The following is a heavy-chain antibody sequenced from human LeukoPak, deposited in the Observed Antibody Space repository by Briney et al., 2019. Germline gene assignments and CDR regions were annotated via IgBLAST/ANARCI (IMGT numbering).Heavy chain of an antibody. CDR2: ISGSGGST. CDR1: GFTFSSYA. D-gene: IGHD6-13*01. V-gene: IGHV3-23*01. J-gene: IGHJ5*02. CDR3: AKDGPYYSSSWPNWFDP. Sequence: GGSLRLSCAASGFTFSSYAMSWVRQAPGKGLEWVSAISGSGGSTYYADSVKGRFTISRDNSKNTLYLQMNSLRAEDTAVYYCAKDGPYYSSSWPNWFDPWGQGTLVTVSS.